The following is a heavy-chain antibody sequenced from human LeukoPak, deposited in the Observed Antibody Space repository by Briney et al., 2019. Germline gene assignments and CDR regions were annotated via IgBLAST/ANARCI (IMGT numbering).Heavy chain of an antibody. CDR3: ARDKYGDYTFDY. D-gene: IGHD4-17*01. CDR2: ISTSSYI. V-gene: IGHV3-21*01. J-gene: IGHJ4*02. CDR1: GFTFSSYS. Sequence: KTGGSLRLSCAASGFTFSSYSMNWVRQAPGKGLEWVSSISTSSYIFYADSVKGRFTISRDNAKNSLYLQMNSLRAEDTAVYYCARDKYGDYTFDYWGQGTLVTVSS.